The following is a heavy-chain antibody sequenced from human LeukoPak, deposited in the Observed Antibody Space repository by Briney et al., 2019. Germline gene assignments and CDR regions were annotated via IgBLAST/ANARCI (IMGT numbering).Heavy chain of an antibody. CDR2: IIPIFGTA. V-gene: IGHV1-69*13. Sequence: ASVKVSCKASGGTFSSYAISWVRQAPGQGLEWMGGIIPIFGTANYAQKFQGRVTITADESTSTAYMELSSLRSEDTAVYYCARVKIAARPHYYYYYGMDVWGQGTTVTVSS. J-gene: IGHJ6*02. CDR3: ARVKIAARPHYYYYYGMDV. D-gene: IGHD6-6*01. CDR1: GGTFSSYA.